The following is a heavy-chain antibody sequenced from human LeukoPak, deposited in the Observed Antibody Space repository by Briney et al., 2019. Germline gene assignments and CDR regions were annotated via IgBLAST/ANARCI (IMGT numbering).Heavy chain of an antibody. D-gene: IGHD3-22*01. V-gene: IGHV1-46*01. CDR2: INPSGGST. Sequence: ASVKVSCKASGYTFTSYYMHWVRQAPGQGLEWMGIINPSGGSTSYAQKFQGRVTMTRDTSTSTVYMELSSLRSEDTAVYYCASTANYYDSSGYYWNFDYWGQGTLVTVSS. CDR1: GYTFTSYY. J-gene: IGHJ4*02. CDR3: ASTANYYDSSGYYWNFDY.